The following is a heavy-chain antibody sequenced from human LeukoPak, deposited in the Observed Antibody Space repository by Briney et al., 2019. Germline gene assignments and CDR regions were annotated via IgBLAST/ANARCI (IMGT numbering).Heavy chain of an antibody. D-gene: IGHD1-1*01. J-gene: IGHJ4*02. Sequence: GESLKISCKGSGYSFATYWIAWVRQMPGKGLEWMGIIYPGDSDTRYSPSFQGQVTISADKSISTAYLQWSSLKASDTPMYYCARIPRYNWNDGGVPDYWGQGTLVTVSS. CDR1: GYSFATYW. CDR2: IYPGDSDT. V-gene: IGHV5-51*01. CDR3: ARIPRYNWNDGGVPDY.